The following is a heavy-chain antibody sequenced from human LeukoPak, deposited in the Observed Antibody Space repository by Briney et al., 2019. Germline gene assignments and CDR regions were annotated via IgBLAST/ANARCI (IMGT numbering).Heavy chain of an antibody. J-gene: IGHJ5*02. V-gene: IGHV1-46*01. CDR3: ARDNSVGDVAWWFDP. CDR2: INPTGSST. CDR1: GYSCTSHY. D-gene: IGHD1-26*01. Sequence: SVKGSWKTSGYSCTSHYMHWVRQAPGQGLEWLGLINPTGSSTLYAQKFQGRVTMTRDMSTTTDYMELSSLRSDDTAVYYCARDNSVGDVAWWFDPWGQGTLVTVSS.